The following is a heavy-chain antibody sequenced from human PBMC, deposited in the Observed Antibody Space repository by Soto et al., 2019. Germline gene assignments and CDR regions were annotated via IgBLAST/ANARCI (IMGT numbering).Heavy chain of an antibody. Sequence: QVQLQESGPGLVKPSQTLSLTCTVSGGSISSGGYYWSWIRQHPGKGLESTGHIYYSGGTYYNPSLKSRVTISVDTSKNQSSLKLSSVTAADTAVYYCARGYYYDSSGHFDYWGQGTLVTVSS. CDR3: ARGYYYDSSGHFDY. D-gene: IGHD3-22*01. CDR1: GGSISSGGYY. J-gene: IGHJ4*02. CDR2: IYYSGGT. V-gene: IGHV4-31*03.